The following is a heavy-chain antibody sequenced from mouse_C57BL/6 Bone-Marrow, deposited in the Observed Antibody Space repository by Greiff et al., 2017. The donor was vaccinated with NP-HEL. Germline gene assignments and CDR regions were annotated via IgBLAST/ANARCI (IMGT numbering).Heavy chain of an antibody. V-gene: IGHV1-81*01. CDR3: ARGFDY. J-gene: IGHJ2*01. CDR2: IYPRSGNT. Sequence: QVQLKQSGAELARPGASVKLSCKASGYTFTSYGISWVKQRTGQGLEWIGEIYPRSGNTYYNEKFKGKATLTADKSSSTAYMELRSLTSEDSAVYFWARGFDYWGQGTTLTVSS. CDR1: GYTFTSYG.